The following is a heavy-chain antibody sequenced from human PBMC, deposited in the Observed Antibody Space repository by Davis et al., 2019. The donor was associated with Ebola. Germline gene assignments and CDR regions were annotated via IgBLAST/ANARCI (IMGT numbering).Heavy chain of an antibody. CDR2: INSDGSST. J-gene: IGHJ6*02. D-gene: IGHD1-26*01. CDR3: ARGIVGATYYYYGMDV. Sequence: GESLKISCAASGFTFSSYWMPWVRQAPGKGLVWVSRINSDGSSTSYADSVKGRFTIPRDNAKNTLYLQMNSLRAEDTAVYYCARGIVGATYYYYGMDVWGQGTTVTVSS. V-gene: IGHV3-74*01. CDR1: GFTFSSYW.